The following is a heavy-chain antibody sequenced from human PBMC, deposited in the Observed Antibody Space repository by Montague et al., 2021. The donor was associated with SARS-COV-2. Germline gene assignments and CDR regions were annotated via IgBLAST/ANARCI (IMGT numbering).Heavy chain of an antibody. CDR1: GFSFNNIA. CDR2: ISYEGSIQ. D-gene: IGHD3-10*01. Sequence: SLRLSCAASGFSFNNIAMHWVRQAPGQGLEWVAVISYEGSIQYYADSVKGRFAISRDWSKNTLDLQMSSLRPEDTAVYYCAKDATIFWFERGRGTFDNWGRGTLVAVSS. V-gene: IGHV3-30*18. J-gene: IGHJ4*02. CDR3: AKDATIFWFERGRGTFDN.